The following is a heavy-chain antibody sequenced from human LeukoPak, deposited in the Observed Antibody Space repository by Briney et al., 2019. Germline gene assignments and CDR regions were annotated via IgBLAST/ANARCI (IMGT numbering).Heavy chain of an antibody. CDR2: IYYSGST. J-gene: IGHJ5*02. V-gene: IGHV4-59*01. CDR1: GGSISSYY. CDR3: ASTVGRYCSSTSCPNFNWFDP. D-gene: IGHD2-2*01. Sequence: SETLSLTCTVSGGSISSYYWSWIRQPPGKGLEWIGYIYYSGSTNYDPSLKSRVTISVDTSKNQFSLKLSSVTAADTAVYYCASTVGRYCSSTSCPNFNWFDPWGQGTLVTVSS.